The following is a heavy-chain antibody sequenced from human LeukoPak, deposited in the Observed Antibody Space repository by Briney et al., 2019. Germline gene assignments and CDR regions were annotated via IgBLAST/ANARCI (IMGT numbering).Heavy chain of an antibody. CDR3: ARAYCSGGSCYRTSIDY. Sequence: GSLRLSCAASGFTFSSYGMHWVRQAPGKGLEWVAVISYDGSNKYYADSVKGRFTISRDNSKNTLYLQMNSLRAEDTAVYYCARAYCSGGSCYRTSIDYWGQGTLVTVSS. V-gene: IGHV3-30*03. J-gene: IGHJ4*02. D-gene: IGHD2-15*01. CDR1: GFTFSSYG. CDR2: ISYDGSNK.